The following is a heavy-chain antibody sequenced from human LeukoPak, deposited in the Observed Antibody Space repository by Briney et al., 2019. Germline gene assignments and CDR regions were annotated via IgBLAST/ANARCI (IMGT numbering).Heavy chain of an antibody. V-gene: IGHV3-7*01. CDR3: ARGPQKNGHSSGYPGYFDY. J-gene: IGHJ4*02. D-gene: IGHD3-22*01. CDR1: GFTFSGFW. CDR2: INSDGSEG. Sequence: PGGSLRLSCAVSGFTFSGFWMSWSRQAPGKGLEWVASINSDGSEGYYADVVKGRFTISRDNAKNSLYLQMNSLRAEDTAVYYCARGPQKNGHSSGYPGYFDYWGQGTLVTVSS.